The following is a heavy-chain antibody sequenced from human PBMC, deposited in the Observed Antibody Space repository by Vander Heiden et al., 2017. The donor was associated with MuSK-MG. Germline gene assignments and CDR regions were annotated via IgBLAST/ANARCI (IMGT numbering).Heavy chain of an antibody. CDR3: ASGGRDRKNAFDI. J-gene: IGHJ3*02. V-gene: IGHV3-11*01. Sequence: QVHLVESGGGLVKPGGSLRLSCVASAFTFRACYMPWICQAPGKGLEWISYISSSAGTIFYGDSVKGRVTISRDDAKNSLYLQMNSLRAEDTAVYYCASGGRDRKNAFDIWGQGTMVTVSS. CDR1: AFTFRACY. CDR2: ISSSAGTI. D-gene: IGHD1-26*01.